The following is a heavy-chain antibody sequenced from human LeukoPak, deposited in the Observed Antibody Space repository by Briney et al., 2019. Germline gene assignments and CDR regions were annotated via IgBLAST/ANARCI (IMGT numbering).Heavy chain of an antibody. D-gene: IGHD3-22*01. CDR3: ARAGYDSSGYPNLPFDY. CDR1: QYTFTDYA. J-gene: IGHJ4*02. V-gene: IGHV1-3*01. Sequence: ASVKVSCKASQYTFTDYAVHWVRQAPGQRLEWMGWIDAGNGKTKYSQSFQGRVTIIRDASATTAYMELSSLTSEDTAVYYCARAGYDSSGYPNLPFDYWGQGTLVTVSS. CDR2: IDAGNGKT.